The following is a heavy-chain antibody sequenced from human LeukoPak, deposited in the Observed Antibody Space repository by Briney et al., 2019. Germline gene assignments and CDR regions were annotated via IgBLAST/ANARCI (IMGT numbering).Heavy chain of an antibody. D-gene: IGHD2-2*01. J-gene: IGHJ5*02. Sequence: ASVKVSCKASGYTFTGYYIHWVRQAPGQGLEWMGWINPNINGTNYAQKFQGRVTMTGDRSISTAYMELSRLRFDDTAVYYCAKDPFDQMLPENWFDPWGQGTLVTVSS. V-gene: IGHV1-2*02. CDR2: INPNINGT. CDR3: AKDPFDQMLPENWFDP. CDR1: GYTFTGYY.